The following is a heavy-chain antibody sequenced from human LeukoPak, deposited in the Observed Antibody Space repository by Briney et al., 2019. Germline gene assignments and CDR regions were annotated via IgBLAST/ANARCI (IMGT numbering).Heavy chain of an antibody. CDR3: ARGTPVVVAATRPHWFDP. CDR2: INHSGST. D-gene: IGHD2-15*01. CDR1: GGSFSGYY. Sequence: PSETLSLTCAVYGGSFSGYYWSWIRQPPGKGLEWIGEINHSGSTNYNPSLKSRVTISVDTSKNQFSLKLSSVTAAGTAVYYCARGTPVVVAATRPHWFDPWGQGTLVTVSS. V-gene: IGHV4-34*01. J-gene: IGHJ5*02.